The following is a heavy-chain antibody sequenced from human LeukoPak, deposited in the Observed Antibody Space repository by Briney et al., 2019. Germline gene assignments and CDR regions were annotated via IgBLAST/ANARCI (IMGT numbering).Heavy chain of an antibody. Sequence: ASVKVSCKASGYTFTSYGISWVRQAPGQGLEWMGWISAYNGNTNYAQKLQGRVTMTTDTSTLRSLRSDDTAVYYCARVRSSGWKRYFDYWGQGTLVTVSS. J-gene: IGHJ4*02. CDR3: ARVRSSGWKRYFDY. CDR2: ISAYNGNT. D-gene: IGHD6-19*01. CDR1: GYTFTSYG. V-gene: IGHV1-18*01.